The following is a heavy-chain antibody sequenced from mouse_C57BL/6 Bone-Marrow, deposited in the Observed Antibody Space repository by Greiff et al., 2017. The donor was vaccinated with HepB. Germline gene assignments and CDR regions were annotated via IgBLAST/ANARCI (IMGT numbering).Heavy chain of an antibody. Sequence: QVQLQQPGAELVRPGASVTLSCKASGYTFTDYEMHWVKQTPVHGLEWIGAIDPETGGTAYNQKFKGKAILTADKSSSTAYMQLRSLASEDSAVYYCTRGSSLYFDGWGKGTTLTVSS. J-gene: IGHJ2*01. CDR3: TRGSSLYFDG. D-gene: IGHD1-1*01. CDR2: IDPETGGT. V-gene: IGHV1-15*01. CDR1: GYTFTDYE.